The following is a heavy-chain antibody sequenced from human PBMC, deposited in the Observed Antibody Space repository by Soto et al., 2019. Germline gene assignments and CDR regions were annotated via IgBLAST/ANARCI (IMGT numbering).Heavy chain of an antibody. V-gene: IGHV4-30-2*01. J-gene: IGHJ6*02. CDR1: GGSISSGGYS. CDR2: IYHSGST. CDR3: ASGGLPGTKSRYYYGMDV. D-gene: IGHD1-7*01. Sequence: QLQLQESGSGLVKPSQTLSLTCAVSGGSISSGGYSWSWIRQPPGKGLEWFGYIYHSGSTYYNSYLKSRVTISVDRSKNQFSLKVSSVTGADTAVYYCASGGLPGTKSRYYYGMDVWGQVTTVTVSS.